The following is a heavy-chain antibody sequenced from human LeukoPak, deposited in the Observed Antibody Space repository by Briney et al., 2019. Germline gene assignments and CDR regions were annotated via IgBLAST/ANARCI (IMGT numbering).Heavy chain of an antibody. D-gene: IGHD4-11*01. CDR3: AKGQNGDSNYFFDY. Sequence: GGSLRLSCAVSGFTFSSYAMSWVRQAPEKGLEWVSVITSDGGSTHYAASVKGRFTVTRDNSKNTLYLQMNSLRAEDTAVYYCAKGQNGDSNYFFDYWGQGTLVTVSS. V-gene: IGHV3-23*01. CDR1: GFTFSSYA. CDR2: ITSDGGST. J-gene: IGHJ4*02.